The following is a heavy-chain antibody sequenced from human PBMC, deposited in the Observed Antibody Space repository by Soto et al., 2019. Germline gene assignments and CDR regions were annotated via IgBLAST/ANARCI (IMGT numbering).Heavy chain of an antibody. J-gene: IGHJ4*02. CDR2: INPSGGST. D-gene: IGHD3-16*01. Sequence: QVQLVQSGAEVKKPGASVKVSCKASGYTFTSYYMHWVRQAPGQGLEWMGIINPSGGSTSYAQKVQGRGTRTRDTSTSTVYMELSSLRSEDTAVSYCARQKGGLDYWGQGTLVTVSS. CDR3: ARQKGGLDY. CDR1: GYTFTSYY. V-gene: IGHV1-46*01.